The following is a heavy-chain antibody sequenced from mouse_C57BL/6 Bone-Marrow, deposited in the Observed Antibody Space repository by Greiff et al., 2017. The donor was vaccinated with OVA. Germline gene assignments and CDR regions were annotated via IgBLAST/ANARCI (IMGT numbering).Heavy chain of an antibody. CDR3: ARELGRGYFGY. V-gene: IGHV1-50*01. CDR2: IDPSDSYT. CDR1: GYTFTSYW. D-gene: IGHD4-1*01. J-gene: IGHJ2*01. Sequence: QVQLQQPGAELVKPGASVKLSCKASGYTFTSYWMQWVKQRPGQGLEWIGEIDPSDSYTNYNQKFKGKATLTVDTSSSTAYMQLSSLTSEDSAVYYCARELGRGYFGYWGQGTTLTVSS.